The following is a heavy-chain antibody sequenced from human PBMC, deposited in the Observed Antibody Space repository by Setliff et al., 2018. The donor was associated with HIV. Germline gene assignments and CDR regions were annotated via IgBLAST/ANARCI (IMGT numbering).Heavy chain of an antibody. CDR3: ARLRVVAAAGKAQTYYFDY. CDR2: IYSSGTK. CDR1: GVTSGDYY. D-gene: IGHD6-13*01. V-gene: IGHV4-31*03. Sequence: KTSETLSLTCTFSGVTSGDYYWTWIRQHPVKGLEWIGYIYSSGTKYYNPSLKSRLAISLDTSKNQFSLNLKSVTAADAAVYYCARLRVVAAAGKAQTYYFDYWGQGTLVTVSS. J-gene: IGHJ4*02.